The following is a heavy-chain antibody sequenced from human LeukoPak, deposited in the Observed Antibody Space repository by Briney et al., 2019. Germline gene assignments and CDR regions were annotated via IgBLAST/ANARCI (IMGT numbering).Heavy chain of an antibody. J-gene: IGHJ4*02. CDR3: ARERGAGYSGYAPYDYVWGSYRRRTQTPFDY. D-gene: IGHD3-16*02. Sequence: GGSLRLSCAASGFTVSSNYMSWVRQAPGKGLEWVSVIYSGGSTYYADSVKGRFTISRDNSKNTLYLQMNSLRAEDTAVYYCARERGAGYSGYAPYDYVWGSYRRRTQTPFDYWGQGTLVTVSS. CDR2: IYSGGST. V-gene: IGHV3-66*01. CDR1: GFTVSSNY.